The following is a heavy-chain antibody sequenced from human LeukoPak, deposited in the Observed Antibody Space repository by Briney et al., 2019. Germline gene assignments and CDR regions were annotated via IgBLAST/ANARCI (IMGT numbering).Heavy chain of an antibody. CDR3: ARQRPYYDSSGYYPRPRYYFDY. V-gene: IGHV6-1*01. D-gene: IGHD3-22*01. J-gene: IGHJ4*02. CDR1: GDSVSSNSAA. Sequence: SQTLSLTCAISGDSVSSNSAAWNWIRQSPSRGLEWLGRTYYRSKWYNDYAVSVKSRITINPDTSKNQFSLQLSSVTAADTAVYYCARQRPYYDSSGYYPRPRYYFDYWGQGTLVTVSS. CDR2: TYYRSKWYN.